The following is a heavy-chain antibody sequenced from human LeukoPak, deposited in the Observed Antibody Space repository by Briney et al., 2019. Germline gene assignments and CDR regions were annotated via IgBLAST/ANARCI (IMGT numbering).Heavy chain of an antibody. CDR2: INHSGST. J-gene: IGHJ4*02. V-gene: IGHV4-39*07. Sequence: SETLSLTCTVSGGSISSSSYYWSWIRQPPGKGLEWIGEINHSGSTNYNPSLKSRVTISVDTSKNQFSLKLSSVTAADTAVYYCARAPYSSSWYDYWGQGTLVTVSS. CDR3: ARAPYSSSWYDY. D-gene: IGHD6-13*01. CDR1: GGSISSSSYY.